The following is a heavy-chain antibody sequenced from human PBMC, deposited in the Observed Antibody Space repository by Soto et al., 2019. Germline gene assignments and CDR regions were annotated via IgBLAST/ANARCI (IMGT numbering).Heavy chain of an antibody. D-gene: IGHD1-1*01. J-gene: IGHJ4*02. CDR3: ARAAWNDRREGAGDY. CDR2: INPNSGGT. V-gene: IGHV1-2*02. Sequence: QVQLVQTGAEVKKPGASVKVSCKASGYTFTGYYMHWVRQAPGQGLEWMGWINPNSGGTNYAQKFQGRVTMPRDTSISTAYMELSRLRSDDTAVYYCARAAWNDRREGAGDYWGQGTLVTVSS. CDR1: GYTFTGYY.